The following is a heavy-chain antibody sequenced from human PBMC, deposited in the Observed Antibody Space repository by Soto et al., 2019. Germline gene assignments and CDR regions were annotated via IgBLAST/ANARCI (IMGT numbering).Heavy chain of an antibody. J-gene: IGHJ4*02. CDR1: GFTFSSYA. CDR3: AKGAAARSVCEFDY. CDR2: ISGSGGST. D-gene: IGHD6-13*01. V-gene: IGHV3-23*01. Sequence: EVQLLESGGVLVQPGGSLRLSCAASGFTFSSYAMSWVRQAPGKGLEWVSAISGSGGSTYYADSVKGRLPISRDNSKNTLYMQTNSMRVEDTAVYYCAKGAAARSVCEFDYWGQGTLVTVSS.